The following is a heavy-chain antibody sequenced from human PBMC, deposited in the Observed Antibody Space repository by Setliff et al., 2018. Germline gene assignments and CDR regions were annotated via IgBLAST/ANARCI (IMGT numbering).Heavy chain of an antibody. Sequence: PGGSLRLSCAASGFTFSNAWMSWVRQAPGKGLGWVSYISSSSSTIYYADSLKGRFTISRDNAKNSLYLQMNSLRAEDTAVYYCARDGVRSSWTKIDYWGQGTLVTVS. V-gene: IGHV3-48*04. CDR2: ISSSSSTI. CDR1: GFTFSNAW. J-gene: IGHJ4*02. CDR3: ARDGVRSSWTKIDY. D-gene: IGHD6-13*01.